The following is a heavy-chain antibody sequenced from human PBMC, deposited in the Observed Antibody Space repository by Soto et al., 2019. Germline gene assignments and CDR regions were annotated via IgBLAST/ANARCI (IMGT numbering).Heavy chain of an antibody. CDR1: GGTFSSYT. CDR3: ASPGGSGGARDYMDV. Sequence: QVPLVQSGAEVKKPGSSVKVSCKASGGTFSSYTISWVRQAPGQGLEWMGRIIPILGIANYAQKFQGRVTITADKSTSTAYMELSSLRSEDTAVYYCASPGGSGGARDYMDVWGKGTTVTVSS. J-gene: IGHJ6*03. D-gene: IGHD6-19*01. CDR2: IIPILGIA. V-gene: IGHV1-69*02.